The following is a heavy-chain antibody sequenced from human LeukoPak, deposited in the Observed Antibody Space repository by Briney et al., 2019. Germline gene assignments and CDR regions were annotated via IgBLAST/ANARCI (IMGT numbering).Heavy chain of an antibody. CDR1: GFTFSSYG. CDR3: ARDAGGSYQRTGWFDP. Sequence: PGGSLRLSCAASGFTFSSYGMNWVRQAPGKGLEWVSFISSSSSYINYADSVKGRFTISRDNAKKSLYLQMNSLRAEDTAVYYCARDAGGSYQRTGWFDPWGQGTLVTVSS. CDR2: ISSSSSYI. V-gene: IGHV3-21*01. D-gene: IGHD1-26*01. J-gene: IGHJ5*02.